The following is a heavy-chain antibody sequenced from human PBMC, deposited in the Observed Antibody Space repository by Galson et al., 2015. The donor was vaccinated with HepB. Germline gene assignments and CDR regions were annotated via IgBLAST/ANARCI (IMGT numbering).Heavy chain of an antibody. CDR3: THSRNQTSGWGPFDL. J-gene: IGHJ2*01. CDR1: GFSLSTIGVG. D-gene: IGHD6-19*01. V-gene: IGHV2-5*02. CDR2: ISWDDDK. Sequence: PALVKPTQTLTLTCTFSGFSLSTIGVGVDWIRQPRGKALEWLALISWDDDKRYSPSLKSRLTITKDTSKNQVVLAMTNMDPVDTATYYCTHSRNQTSGWGPFDLWGRGTHVTVSS.